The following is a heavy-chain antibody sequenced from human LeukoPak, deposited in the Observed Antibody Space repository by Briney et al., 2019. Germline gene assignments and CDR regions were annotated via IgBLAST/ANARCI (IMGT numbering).Heavy chain of an antibody. D-gene: IGHD1-14*01. Sequence: SETLSLTCAVFGGSISDYDWSYIRQPPGKGLEWIGEINHSGDTNYNPSLKSRVTISVDTSKNQFSLKLSSVSAADTAVYYCASWSGEPLSYLDHWGQGTLVTVSS. J-gene: IGHJ4*02. V-gene: IGHV4-34*01. CDR3: ASWSGEPLSYLDH. CDR2: INHSGDT. CDR1: GGSISDYD.